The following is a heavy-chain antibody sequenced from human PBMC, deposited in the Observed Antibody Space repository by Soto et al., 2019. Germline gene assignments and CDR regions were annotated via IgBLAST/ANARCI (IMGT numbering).Heavy chain of an antibody. J-gene: IGHJ4*02. D-gene: IGHD5-12*01. V-gene: IGHV3-7*01. CDR2: IKDDGSEI. Sequence: GGSLRLSCAVSGFNVISYRMTWVRQAPGKGLEWVASIKDDGSEIYYLQSVRGRFTISRDSAGNALHLAMNYMSAEDTGVYFCARDIGFDYGNWGQGTLVTVSS. CDR1: GFNVISYR. CDR3: ARDIGFDYGN.